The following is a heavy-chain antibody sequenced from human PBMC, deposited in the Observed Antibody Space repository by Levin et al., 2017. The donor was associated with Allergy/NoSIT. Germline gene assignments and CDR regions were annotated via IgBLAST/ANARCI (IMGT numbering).Heavy chain of an antibody. CDR1: GFTFNNYA. V-gene: IGHV3-23*01. CDR2: FSGTGSTS. CDR3: ARDREQESLYFLDY. D-gene: IGHD2-2*02. J-gene: IGHJ4*02. Sequence: GGSLRLSCAASGFTFNNYAMTWVRQAPGKGLEWVSSFSGTGSTSYYTDSVKGRFTISRDNSKNMLFLQMNSLRAEDTAVYYCARDREQESLYFLDYWGQGTLVTVSS.